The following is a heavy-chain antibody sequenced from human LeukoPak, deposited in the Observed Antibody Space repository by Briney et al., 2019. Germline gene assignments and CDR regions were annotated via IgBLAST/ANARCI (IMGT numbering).Heavy chain of an antibody. J-gene: IGHJ4*02. CDR2: ISRSSSTI. CDR3: ARGYYYDSSGYYGH. Sequence: PGGSLRLSCIASGFTFSSNSMNWVRQAPGKGLEWVSYISRSSSTIYYADSVKGRFTISRDNAKNSLFLQMNSLRAEDTAVYYCARGYYYDSSGYYGHWGQGTLVTVSS. V-gene: IGHV3-48*04. D-gene: IGHD3-22*01. CDR1: GFTFSSNS.